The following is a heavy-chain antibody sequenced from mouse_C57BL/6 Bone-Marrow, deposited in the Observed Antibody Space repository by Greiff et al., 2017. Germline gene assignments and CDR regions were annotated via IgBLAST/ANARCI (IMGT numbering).Heavy chain of an antibody. CDR1: GYTFTSYW. CDR3: ARITMVTTGAY. V-gene: IGHV1-64*01. CDR2: IHPNSGST. J-gene: IGHJ3*01. D-gene: IGHD2-2*01. Sequence: QVQLQQPGAELVMPGASVKLSCKASGYTFTSYWMHWVKQRPGQGLEWIGMIHPNSGSTNYNEKFKSKATLTVDKSSSTAYMQLSSLTSEDSAVYYCARITMVTTGAYWGQGTLVTVSA.